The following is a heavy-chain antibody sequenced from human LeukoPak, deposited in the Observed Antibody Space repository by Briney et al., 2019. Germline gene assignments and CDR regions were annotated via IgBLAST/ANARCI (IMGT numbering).Heavy chain of an antibody. CDR1: GGTFSSYA. V-gene: IGHV1-69*05. D-gene: IGHD2-15*01. J-gene: IGHJ6*03. CDR3: ATKPPRKDCSGGSCYSPYYYYYMDV. CDR2: IIPIFGTA. Sequence: ASEKVSCKASGGTFSSYAISWVRQAPGQGLEWMGRIIPIFGTANYAQKFQGRVTITTDESTSTAYMELSSLRSEDTAVYYCATKPPRKDCSGGSCYSPYYYYYMDVWGKGTTVTVSS.